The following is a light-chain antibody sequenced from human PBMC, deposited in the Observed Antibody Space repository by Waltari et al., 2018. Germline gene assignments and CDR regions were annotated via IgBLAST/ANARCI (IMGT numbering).Light chain of an antibody. V-gene: IGLV3-1*01. J-gene: IGLJ1*01. Sequence: SYEVTQPPSVSVSPRQRATITCSGVKLGSKYVSWYQQKSGQSPVLVIYRDDKRPSGFPERFSGSNSGNTATLTISGTQPMDEADYYCQAWDSSAFVFGAGTKVTVL. CDR2: RDD. CDR3: QAWDSSAFV. CDR1: KLGSKY.